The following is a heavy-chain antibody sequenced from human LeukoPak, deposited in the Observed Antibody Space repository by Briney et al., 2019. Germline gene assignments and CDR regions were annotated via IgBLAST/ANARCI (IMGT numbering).Heavy chain of an antibody. CDR1: GFTFSSYA. CDR3: ASLKLATLGYCSSISCYVDY. J-gene: IGHJ4*02. CDR2: ISYDGSNK. Sequence: PGGSLRLSCAASGFTFSSYAMHWVRQAPGKGLEWVAVISYDGSNKYYADSVKGRFTISRDNSKNTLYLQMNSLRAEDTAVYYCASLKLATLGYCSSISCYVDYWGQGTLVTVSS. V-gene: IGHV3-30-3*01. D-gene: IGHD2-2*01.